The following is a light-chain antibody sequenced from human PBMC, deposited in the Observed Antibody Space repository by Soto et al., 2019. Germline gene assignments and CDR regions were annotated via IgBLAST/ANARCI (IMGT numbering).Light chain of an antibody. CDR1: QSISSW. V-gene: IGKV1-5*03. CDR3: QQYNSYST. Sequence: DVQMTQSPSTLSASVGDRVTIICRASQSISSWLAWYQQKPGKAPKLLIYKASSLESGVPSRFSGSGSGTEFTLTISSLQPDDFATYYCQQYNSYSTFGQGT. J-gene: IGKJ2*01. CDR2: KAS.